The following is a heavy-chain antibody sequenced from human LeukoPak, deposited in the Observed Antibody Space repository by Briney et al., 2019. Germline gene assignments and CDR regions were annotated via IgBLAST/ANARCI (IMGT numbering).Heavy chain of an antibody. CDR1: GFTFSDAW. D-gene: IGHD5-12*01. CDR3: TTQSRRYSGYFEY. J-gene: IGHJ4*02. V-gene: IGHV3-15*01. CDR2: IRSKTEGGPT. Sequence: KAGGSLRLSCVASGFTFSDAWMIWVRQAPGKGLEWAGRIRSKTEGGPTDYVAPVKGRFTISRDDSKNTLFLQMNSLETEDTALYYCTTQSRRYSGYFEYWGQGTLVTVSS.